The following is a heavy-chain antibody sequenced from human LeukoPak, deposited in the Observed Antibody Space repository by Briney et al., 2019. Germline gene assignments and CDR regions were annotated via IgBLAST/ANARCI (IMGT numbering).Heavy chain of an antibody. D-gene: IGHD3-22*01. V-gene: IGHV1-69*13. CDR1: GGTFISYA. CDR2: IIPIFGTA. CDR3: ARDSSGYYYYFDY. J-gene: IGHJ4*02. Sequence: GASVKVSCKASGGTFISYAISWVRQAPGQGLEWMGGIIPIFGTANYAQKFQGRVTITADESTSTAYMELSSLRSEDTAVYYCARDSSGYYYYFDYWGQGTLVTVSS.